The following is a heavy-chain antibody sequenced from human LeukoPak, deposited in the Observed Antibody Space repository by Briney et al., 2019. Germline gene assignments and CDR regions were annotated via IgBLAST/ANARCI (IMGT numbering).Heavy chain of an antibody. CDR1: GYTFTSYD. Sequence: GASVKVSCKASGYTFTSYDINWVRQATAQGLEWMGWMNPNSGNTGYAQKFQGRVTMTRNTSISTAYMELSSLRSEDTAVYYCARATRIVGATRDYYYYYYMDVWGKGTTVTVSS. CDR3: ARATRIVGATRDYYYYYYMDV. V-gene: IGHV1-8*01. CDR2: MNPNSGNT. D-gene: IGHD1-26*01. J-gene: IGHJ6*03.